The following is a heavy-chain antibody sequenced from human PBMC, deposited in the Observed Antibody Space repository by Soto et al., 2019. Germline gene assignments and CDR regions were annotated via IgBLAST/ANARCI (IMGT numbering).Heavy chain of an antibody. J-gene: IGHJ6*02. Sequence: GGSLRLSXAASGFTFSSYEMNWVRQAPGKGLEWVSYISSSGSTIYYADSVKGRFTISRDNAKNSLYLQMNSLRAEDTAVYYCARPLLPAYYYYGMDVWGQGTTVTVS. V-gene: IGHV3-48*03. CDR1: GFTFSSYE. CDR3: ARPLLPAYYYYGMDV. CDR2: ISSSGSTI.